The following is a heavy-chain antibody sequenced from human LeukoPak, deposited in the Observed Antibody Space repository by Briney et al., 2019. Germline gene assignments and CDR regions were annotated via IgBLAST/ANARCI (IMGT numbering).Heavy chain of an antibody. CDR3: ARDNTAMGYYIDY. J-gene: IGHJ4*02. D-gene: IGHD5-18*01. CDR1: GYSFTNYD. V-gene: IGHV1-69*06. CDR2: IIPIFGTA. Sequence: SVKVSCKASGYSFTNYDINWVRQATGQGLEWMGGIIPIFGTANYAQKFQGRVTITADKSTSTAYMELSSLRSEDTAVYYCARDNTAMGYYIDYWGQGTLVTVSS.